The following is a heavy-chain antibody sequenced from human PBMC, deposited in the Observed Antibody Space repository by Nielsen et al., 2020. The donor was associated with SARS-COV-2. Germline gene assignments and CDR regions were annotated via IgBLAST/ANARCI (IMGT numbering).Heavy chain of an antibody. V-gene: IGHV4-39*07. CDR3: AREGIVGAIIPG. CDR1: GGSISSSSYY. J-gene: IGHJ4*02. D-gene: IGHD1-26*01. Sequence: SETLSLTCTVSGGSISSSSYYWGWIRQPPGKGLGWIGSIYYSGSTYYNPSLKSRVTISVDTSKNQFSLKLSSVTAADTAVYYCAREGIVGAIIPGWGQGTLVTVSS. CDR2: IYYSGST.